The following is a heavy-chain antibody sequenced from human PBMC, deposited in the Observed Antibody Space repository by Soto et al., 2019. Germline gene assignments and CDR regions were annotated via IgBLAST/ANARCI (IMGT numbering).Heavy chain of an antibody. CDR3: ARSRNGAVPDSINF. CDR1: VFTFIRYA. D-gene: IGHD2-8*01. CDR2: ISRDGSSK. Sequence: GWSLRLSCASSVFTFIRYAMHWVRQPPGEGLEWVAVISRDGSSKYYGDSVKGRFTVSRDNSNNTLYLSMTSLRPDDTAVFYCARSRNGAVPDSINFWGQGTLVTVSS. J-gene: IGHJ4*02. V-gene: IGHV3-30-3*01.